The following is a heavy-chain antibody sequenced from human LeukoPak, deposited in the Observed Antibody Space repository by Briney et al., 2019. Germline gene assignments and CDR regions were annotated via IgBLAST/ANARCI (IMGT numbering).Heavy chain of an antibody. CDR2: ISYTGST. D-gene: IGHD6-13*01. Sequence: SETLSLTCTVSGGSISSSSSYWGWIRQPPGKGLEWIGSISYTGSTYYSPSLKSRVTISVDTSKNQFSLKLSSVTAADTAVYYCARVLAAAAHFDYWGQGTLVTASS. V-gene: IGHV4-39*01. CDR3: ARVLAAAAHFDY. CDR1: GGSISSSSSY. J-gene: IGHJ4*02.